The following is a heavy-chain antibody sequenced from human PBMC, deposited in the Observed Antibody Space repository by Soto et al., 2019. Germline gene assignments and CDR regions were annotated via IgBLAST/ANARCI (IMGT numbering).Heavy chain of an antibody. J-gene: IGHJ4*02. Sequence: GGSLRLSCAASGFTFSSYAMSWVRQAPGKGLEWVSAISGSGISTYYADSVKGRFTISRDNSKNTLYLQMNSLRAEDTAVYYCARDLSGSTLFDYWGQGTLVTVSS. V-gene: IGHV3-23*01. D-gene: IGHD6-13*01. CDR2: ISGSGIST. CDR3: ARDLSGSTLFDY. CDR1: GFTFSSYA.